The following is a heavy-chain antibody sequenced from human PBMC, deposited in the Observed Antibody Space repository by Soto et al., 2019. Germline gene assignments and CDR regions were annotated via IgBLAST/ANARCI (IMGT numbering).Heavy chain of an antibody. CDR1: GYTFTNYA. V-gene: IGHV1-3*01. Sequence: QVQLVQSGAEVKKPGASVKVSCKASGYTFTNYAMHWVRQAPGQRLEWMGWINAGNGNTKYSQQFQGRVTITRDTSASTAYMALSSLRAEDTAVYYCAIGGSLYGYFDLWGRGTLVTVSS. D-gene: IGHD1-26*01. CDR3: AIGGSLYGYFDL. CDR2: INAGNGNT. J-gene: IGHJ2*01.